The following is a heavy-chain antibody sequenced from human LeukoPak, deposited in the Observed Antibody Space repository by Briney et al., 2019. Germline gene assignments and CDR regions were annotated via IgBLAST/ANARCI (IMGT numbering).Heavy chain of an antibody. CDR1: GFTFSSYS. Sequence: GGSLRLSCAASGFTFSSYSMNWVRQAPGKGLEWVSYISSSSSTIYYADSVKGRFTISRDNAKNSLYPQMNSLRAEDTAVYYCAREFYGSGSYYNLNWFDPWGQGTLVTVSS. V-gene: IGHV3-48*04. CDR2: ISSSSSTI. D-gene: IGHD3-10*01. J-gene: IGHJ5*02. CDR3: AREFYGSGSYYNLNWFDP.